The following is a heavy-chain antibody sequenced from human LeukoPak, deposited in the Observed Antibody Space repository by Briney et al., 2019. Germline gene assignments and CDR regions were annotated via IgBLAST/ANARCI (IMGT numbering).Heavy chain of an antibody. CDR1: GGSISSYY. CDR2: IYYSGST. V-gene: IGHV4-59*01. Sequence: SETLSLTCTVSGGSISSYYWSWIRQPPGKGLEWIGYIYYSGSTNYNPSLKSRVTISVDTSKNQFSLKLSSVTAADTAVYYCARGLITMVRGVISHFDYWGQGALVTVSS. J-gene: IGHJ4*02. CDR3: ARGLITMVRGVISHFDY. D-gene: IGHD3-10*01.